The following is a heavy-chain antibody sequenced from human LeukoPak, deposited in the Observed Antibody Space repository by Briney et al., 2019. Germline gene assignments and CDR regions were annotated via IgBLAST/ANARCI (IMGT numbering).Heavy chain of an antibody. Sequence: KGSGRDSRICALSGGSISTTCWWSSVRQPPGKGLEWIGEIYPSGSTNYNPSLKSRVTMSVDKSNNQFSLKLRSVTAADTAVYYCATKNGVGWFDTWEENPVHPVSS. V-gene: IGHV4-4*02. D-gene: IGHD1-26*01. J-gene: IGHJ5*02. CDR3: ATKNGVGWFDT. CDR2: IYPSGST. CDR1: GGSISTTCW.